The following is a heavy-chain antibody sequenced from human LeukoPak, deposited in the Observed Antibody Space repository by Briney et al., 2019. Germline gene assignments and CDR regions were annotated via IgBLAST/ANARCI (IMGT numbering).Heavy chain of an antibody. V-gene: IGHV4-38-2*02. CDR3: ARERVGATRDY. D-gene: IGHD1-26*01. CDR2: IYHSGST. J-gene: IGHJ4*02. CDR1: GYSISSGYY. Sequence: SETLSLTCTVSGYSISSGYYWGWIQQPPGKGLEWIGSIYHSGSTYYNPSLKSRVTISVDTSKNQFSLKLSSVTAADTAVYYCARERVGATRDYWGQGTLVTVSS.